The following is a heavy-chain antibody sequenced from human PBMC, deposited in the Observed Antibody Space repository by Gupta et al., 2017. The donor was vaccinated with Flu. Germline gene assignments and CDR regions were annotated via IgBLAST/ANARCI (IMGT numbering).Heavy chain of an antibody. CDR2: ISFDGSNK. V-gene: IGHV3-30*18. Sequence: QEQVVESGGGVVQPGGSLRPSWAAFGFSFSNYGIHWVRQAPGKGLEWVAVISFDGSNKDYADSVKGRFIISRDNSKNTLYLQMNSLTTEDTAVYYCAKDWKWNYNNYGMNVWGPGTTVTVSS. D-gene: IGHD1-7*01. J-gene: IGHJ6*02. CDR3: AKDWKWNYNNYGMNV. CDR1: GFSFSNYG.